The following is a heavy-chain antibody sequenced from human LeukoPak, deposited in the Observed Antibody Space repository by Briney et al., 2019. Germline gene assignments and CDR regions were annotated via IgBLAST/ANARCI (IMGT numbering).Heavy chain of an antibody. D-gene: IGHD6-6*01. CDR3: ARGGVAARRGLSY. Sequence: SETLSLTCAVYGVSFSGYYWSWIRQPPGKGLEWIGEINHSGSTNYNPSLKSRVTISVDTSKNQFSLKLSSVTAADTAVYYCARGGVAARRGLSYWGQGTLVTVSS. J-gene: IGHJ4*02. V-gene: IGHV4-34*01. CDR1: GVSFSGYY. CDR2: INHSGST.